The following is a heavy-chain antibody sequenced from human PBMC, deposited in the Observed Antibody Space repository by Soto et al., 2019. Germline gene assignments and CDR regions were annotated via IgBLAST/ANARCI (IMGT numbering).Heavy chain of an antibody. CDR1: KFISSTYA. D-gene: IGHD1-1*01. V-gene: IGHV3-30-3*01. J-gene: IGHJ4*02. CDR3: TRDLSTSQQLALILDY. Sequence: PGGSLRLSCAASKFISSTYAMHWVRQAAGKGLEWVAVISSDGNKKYYADSVKGRFTISRDNSKNTLSLQMNSLRVEDTPFYSCTRDLSTSQQLALILDYWGQGTPVTVSS. CDR2: ISSDGNKK.